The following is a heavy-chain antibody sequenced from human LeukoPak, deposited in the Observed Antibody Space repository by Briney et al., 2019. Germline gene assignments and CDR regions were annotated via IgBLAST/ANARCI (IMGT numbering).Heavy chain of an antibody. Sequence: GESLKISCQGSPYIFSTYWIGWVRQMPGKGLEWMAVIYPGDSRTRYNPSFQGQVTISVDKTISTACLQWSSLKASDTAMYYCVCRKFSSPWFDPWGQGTLVTVSS. CDR2: IYPGDSRT. V-gene: IGHV5-51*01. CDR1: PYIFSTYW. CDR3: VCRKFSSPWFDP. J-gene: IGHJ5*02. D-gene: IGHD6-13*01.